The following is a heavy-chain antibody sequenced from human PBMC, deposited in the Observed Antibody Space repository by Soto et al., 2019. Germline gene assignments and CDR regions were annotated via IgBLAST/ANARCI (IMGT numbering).Heavy chain of an antibody. J-gene: IGHJ3*02. D-gene: IGHD3-3*01. Sequence: ASVKVTCKVSGYTHTELSMHWVRQAPGKGLEWMGGFDPEDGETIYAQKFQGRVTMTEDTSTDTAYMELSSLRSEDTAVYYCATVFARFPYAFDIWGQGTMVTVSS. CDR1: GYTHTELS. V-gene: IGHV1-24*01. CDR3: ATVFARFPYAFDI. CDR2: FDPEDGET.